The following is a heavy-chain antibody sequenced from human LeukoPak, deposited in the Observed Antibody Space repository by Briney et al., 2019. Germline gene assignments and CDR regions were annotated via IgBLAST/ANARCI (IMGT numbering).Heavy chain of an antibody. J-gene: IGHJ6*03. Sequence: SVKVSCKASGGTFSSYAISWVRQAPGQGLEWMGGIIPIFDTANYAQKFQGRVTITTDESTSTAYMELSSLRSEDTAVYYCARGVIAARYSLNYYYYMDVWGKGTTVTVSS. CDR3: ARGVIAARYSLNYYYYMDV. D-gene: IGHD6-6*01. CDR1: GGTFSSYA. CDR2: IIPIFDTA. V-gene: IGHV1-69*05.